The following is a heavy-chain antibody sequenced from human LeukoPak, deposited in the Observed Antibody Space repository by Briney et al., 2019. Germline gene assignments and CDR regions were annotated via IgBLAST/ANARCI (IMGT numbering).Heavy chain of an antibody. CDR3: ARDLDWYYDFWSGYYKGTEGFDY. CDR1: GFTFSSYS. V-gene: IGHV3-21*01. J-gene: IGHJ4*02. Sequence: GGSLRLSCAASGFTFSSYSMNWVRQAPGKGLEWVSSISSSSSYIYYADSVKGRFTISRDNAKNSLYLQTNSLRAEDTAVYYCARDLDWYYDFWSGYYKGTEGFDYWGQGTLVTVSS. D-gene: IGHD3-3*01. CDR2: ISSSSSYI.